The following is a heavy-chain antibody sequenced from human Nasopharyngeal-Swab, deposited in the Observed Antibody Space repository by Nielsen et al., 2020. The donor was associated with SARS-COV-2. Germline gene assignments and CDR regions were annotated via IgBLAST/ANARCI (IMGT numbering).Heavy chain of an antibody. CDR2: IRSKANSYAT. CDR1: GFTFSSYA. CDR3: TRRDYDFWSGLFDY. Sequence: GESLKISCAASGFTFSSYAMHWVRQASGKGLEWVGRIRSKANSYATAYAASVKGRFTISRDDSKNTAYLQMNSLKTEDTAVYYCTRRDYDFWSGLFDYWGQGTLVTVSS. J-gene: IGHJ4*02. D-gene: IGHD3-3*01. V-gene: IGHV3-73*01.